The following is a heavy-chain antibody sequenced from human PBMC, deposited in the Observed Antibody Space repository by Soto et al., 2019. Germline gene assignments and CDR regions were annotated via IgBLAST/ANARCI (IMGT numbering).Heavy chain of an antibody. Sequence: PGGSLRLSCAASGFTFSSYAMSWVRQAPGKGLEWVSAISGSGGSTYYADSVKGRLTISRDNSKNTLYLQMNSLRAEDTAVYYCAKGTYYDFWSGHMNWFDPWGQGTLVTVSS. CDR3: AKGTYYDFWSGHMNWFDP. CDR1: GFTFSSYA. J-gene: IGHJ5*02. D-gene: IGHD3-3*01. V-gene: IGHV3-23*01. CDR2: ISGSGGST.